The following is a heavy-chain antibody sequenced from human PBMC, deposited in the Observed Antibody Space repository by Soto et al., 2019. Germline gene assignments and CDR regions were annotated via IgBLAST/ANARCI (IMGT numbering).Heavy chain of an antibody. CDR3: ARGPRYWSSTTCFAGVNWFDP. Sequence: ASVKVSCKASGYIFTSYGISWVRQAPGQGLEWMGWISGYNGNTNYAQKVQGRVTMTTDTSTNTAYMELRSLTSDDTAVYYCARGPRYWSSTTCFAGVNWFDPWGQGTPVTVSS. J-gene: IGHJ5*02. D-gene: IGHD2-2*01. CDR1: GYIFTSYG. V-gene: IGHV1-18*04. CDR2: ISGYNGNT.